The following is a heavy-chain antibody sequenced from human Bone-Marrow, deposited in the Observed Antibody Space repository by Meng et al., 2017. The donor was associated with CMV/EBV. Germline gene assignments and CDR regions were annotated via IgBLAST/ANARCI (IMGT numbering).Heavy chain of an antibody. D-gene: IGHD1-26*01. V-gene: IGHV3-21*01. J-gene: IGHJ4*02. CDR2: ISSSSSYI. CDR1: GFTFSSYS. CDR3: ARDRWELLQPFDY. Sequence: GESLKISCAASGFTFSSYSMNWVRQAPGKGLEWVSSISSSSSYIYYADSVKGRFTISRDNAKNSLYLQMNSLRAEDTAVYYCARDRWELLQPFDYWGQGTLVTVSS.